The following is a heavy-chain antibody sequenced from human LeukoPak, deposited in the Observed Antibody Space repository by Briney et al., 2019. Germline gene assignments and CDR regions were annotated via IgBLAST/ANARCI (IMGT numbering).Heavy chain of an antibody. J-gene: IGHJ5*02. CDR1: GGTFSSYA. V-gene: IGHV1-69*01. Sequence: SVKVSCKASGGTFSSYAISWVRQAPGQGLEWMGGIIPIFGTANYAQKFQGRVTITADESTSTAYMELSSLRSEDTAVYYCARSRHYYGSGRESGIYNWLDPWGQGTLVTVSS. CDR3: ARSRHYYGSGRESGIYNWLDP. D-gene: IGHD3-10*01. CDR2: IIPIFGTA.